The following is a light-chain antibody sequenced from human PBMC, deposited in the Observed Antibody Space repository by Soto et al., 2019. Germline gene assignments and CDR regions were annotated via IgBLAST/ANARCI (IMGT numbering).Light chain of an antibody. CDR1: QSVKTF. V-gene: IGKV3-11*01. J-gene: IGKJ5*01. CDR3: QQYNNWLIT. CDR2: DAS. Sequence: EIVLTQSPATLSLSPGERATLSCRASQSVKTFLVWYQQRPGQAPRLLIYDASHRAAGIPARFSGSGSGTEFTLTISSLQSEDFAVYYCQQYNNWLITFGQGTRLEIK.